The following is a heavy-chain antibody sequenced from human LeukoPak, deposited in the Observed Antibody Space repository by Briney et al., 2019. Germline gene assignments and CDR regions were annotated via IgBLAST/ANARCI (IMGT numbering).Heavy chain of an antibody. J-gene: IGHJ5*02. D-gene: IGHD4-11*01. V-gene: IGHV1-69*05. Sequence: SVKVSCKASGGTFSSYAISWVRQAPGQGLEWMGGIIPIFGTANYAQKFQGRVTITTDESTSTAYMELSSLRSEDTAVYYCARGAPLTVTTVRHWFDPWGQGTLVTVSS. CDR3: ARGAPLTVTTVRHWFDP. CDR2: IIPIFGTA. CDR1: GGTFSSYA.